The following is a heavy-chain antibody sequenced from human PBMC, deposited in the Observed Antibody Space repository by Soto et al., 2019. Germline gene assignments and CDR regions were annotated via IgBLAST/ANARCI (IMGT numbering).Heavy chain of an antibody. CDR2: IYYSGST. CDR1: GGSVSSGSYY. CDR3: ARVAYCSGGSCYDY. D-gene: IGHD2-15*01. J-gene: IGHJ4*02. Sequence: SETLSLTCTVSGGSVSSGSYYWSWIRQPPGKGLEWIGYIYYSGSTNYNPSRKSRVTISVDTSKNQFSLKLSSVTAADTAVYYCARVAYCSGGSCYDYWGQGTLGTVS. V-gene: IGHV4-61*01.